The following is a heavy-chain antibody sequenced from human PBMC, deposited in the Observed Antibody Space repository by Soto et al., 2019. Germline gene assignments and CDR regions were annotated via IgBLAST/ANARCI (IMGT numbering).Heavy chain of an antibody. D-gene: IGHD1-26*01. CDR2: IYHSGST. CDR3: ARVSGSYYYGMDV. Sequence: QVQLQESGPGLVKPSGTLSLTCAVSGGSISSSNWWSWVRQPPGKGLEWIGEIYHSGSTNYNPSLKSQVTISVDKSKNKFSLKLSSVTAADTAVYYCARVSGSYYYGMDVWGQGITVTVSS. V-gene: IGHV4-4*02. J-gene: IGHJ6*02. CDR1: GGSISSSNW.